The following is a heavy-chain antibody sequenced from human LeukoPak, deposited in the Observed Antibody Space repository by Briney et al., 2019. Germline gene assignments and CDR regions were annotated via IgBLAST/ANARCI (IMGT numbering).Heavy chain of an antibody. CDR2: IYYSGST. CDR1: GGSISSYY. CDR3: AREVEYYYDSSGYFDY. V-gene: IGHV4-59*01. D-gene: IGHD3-22*01. J-gene: IGHJ4*02. Sequence: PSETLSLTCTVSGGSISSYYWSWIRQPPGKGLEWIGYIYYSGSTNYNPPLKSRVTISVDTSKNQFSLKLSSVTAADTAVYYCAREVEYYYDSSGYFDYWGQGTLVTVSS.